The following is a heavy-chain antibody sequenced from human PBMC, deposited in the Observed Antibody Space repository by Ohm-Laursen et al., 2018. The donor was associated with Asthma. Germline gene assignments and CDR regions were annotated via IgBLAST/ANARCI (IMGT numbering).Heavy chain of an antibody. Sequence: SLRLSCAAPGFTFSSYSMNWVRQAPGKGLVWVSRINGDGGIKSYAASVKGRFTISRDDAKNTVYLQMNSLRVDDTAVYYCAYEFGGSGDYWGQGTLVTVSS. V-gene: IGHV3-74*01. CDR1: GFTFSSYS. J-gene: IGHJ4*02. CDR2: INGDGGIK. D-gene: IGHD3-10*01. CDR3: AYEFGGSGDY.